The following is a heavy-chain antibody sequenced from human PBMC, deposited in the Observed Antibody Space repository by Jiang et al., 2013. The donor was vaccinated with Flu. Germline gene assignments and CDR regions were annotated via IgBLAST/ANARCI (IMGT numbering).Heavy chain of an antibody. Sequence: GAEVKKPGESLKISCKDSGSTFTTYWIGWVRQMPGKGLEWMGIIYPGDSDTRYSPSLQGQVTISADKSISTAYLQWSSLKASDTAMYYCAKTRAPAASDAFDIWGQGTFVTVSS. J-gene: IGHJ3*02. V-gene: IGHV5-51*01. D-gene: IGHD2-2*01. CDR2: IYPGDSDT. CDR1: GSTFTTYW. CDR3: AKTRAPAASDAFDI.